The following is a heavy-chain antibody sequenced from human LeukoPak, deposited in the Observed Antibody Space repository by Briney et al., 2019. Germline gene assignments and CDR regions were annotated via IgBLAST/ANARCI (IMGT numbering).Heavy chain of an antibody. CDR1: GFTFSSYG. D-gene: IGHD6-19*01. Sequence: PGGSLRLSCAASGFTFSSYGMHWVRQAPGKGLEWVAVISFDASNKYYADSVKGRFTISRDNSKNTLYLQMNSLRAEDTAVYYCARDPGIAVAQTHYFDYWGQGTLVTVSS. CDR2: ISFDASNK. V-gene: IGHV3-30*03. CDR3: ARDPGIAVAQTHYFDY. J-gene: IGHJ4*02.